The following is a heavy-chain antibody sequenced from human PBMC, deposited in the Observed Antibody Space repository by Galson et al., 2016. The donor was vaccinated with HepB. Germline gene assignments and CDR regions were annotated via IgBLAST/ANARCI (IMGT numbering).Heavy chain of an antibody. Sequence: SLRLSCAASGFTFSSYAMSWVRQAPGKGLEWVSSISGSGGSTYYADSVKGRFTIARDNSKNTLYLQMNSLRADDTAGYYCAKDLRYSSSFYVFGNWGQGTLITVSS. CDR2: ISGSGGST. J-gene: IGHJ4*02. CDR3: AKDLRYSSSFYVFGN. CDR1: GFTFSSYA. D-gene: IGHD6-13*01. V-gene: IGHV3-23*01.